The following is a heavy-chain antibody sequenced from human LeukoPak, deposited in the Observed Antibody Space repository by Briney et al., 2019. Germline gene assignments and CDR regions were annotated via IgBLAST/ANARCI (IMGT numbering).Heavy chain of an antibody. J-gene: IGHJ6*03. CDR3: ARVRAGPYYYYMDV. Sequence: SETLSLTCTVSGGSISSSRYYWGWIRQPPGKGLEWIGSIYYSGSTYYNPSLKSRVTISVDTSKNQFSLKLSSVTAADTAVYYCARVRAGPYYYYMDVWGKGTTVTVSS. V-gene: IGHV4-39*07. CDR1: GGSISSSRYY. CDR2: IYYSGST.